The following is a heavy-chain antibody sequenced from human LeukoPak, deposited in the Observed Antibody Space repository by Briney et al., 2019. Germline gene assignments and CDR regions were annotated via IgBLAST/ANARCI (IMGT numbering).Heavy chain of an antibody. D-gene: IGHD3-16*01. CDR2: IRSKANSYAT. CDR3: TRPIQGLYEGPRFDP. J-gene: IGHJ5*02. Sequence: GGSLKLSCAASGFTFSGSAMHWVRQASGKGLEWVGRIRSKANSYATAYAASVKGRFTISRDDSKNTAYLQMNSLKTEDTAVYYCTRPIQGLYEGPRFDPWGQGTLVTVFS. V-gene: IGHV3-73*01. CDR1: GFTFSGSA.